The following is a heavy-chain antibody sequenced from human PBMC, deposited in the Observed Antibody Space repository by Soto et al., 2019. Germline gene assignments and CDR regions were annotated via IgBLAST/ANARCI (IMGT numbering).Heavy chain of an antibody. V-gene: IGHV1-18*04. CDR3: ARLFREQGGGYYFDY. CDR1: GYTFTSYG. D-gene: IGHD3-16*01. J-gene: IGHJ4*02. CDR2: ISAYNGNT. Sequence: QVQLVQSGAEVKKPGASVKVSCQASGYTFTSYGISWVRQAPGQGLERMGWISAYNGNTNYAQKLQGRVTMTTDTSTSTAYMELRSLRSDDTAVYYCARLFREQGGGYYFDYWGQGTLVTVSS.